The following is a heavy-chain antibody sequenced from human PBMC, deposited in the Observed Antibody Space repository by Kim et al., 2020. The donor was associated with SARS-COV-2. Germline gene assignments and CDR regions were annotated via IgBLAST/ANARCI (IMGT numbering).Heavy chain of an antibody. D-gene: IGHD3-3*01. CDR1: GDSFNSTDFS. Sequence: SETLSLTCSVSGDSFNSTDFSWGWTRQSPGKGLEWIGTIYPSGSAYYNPSLQRRLTLSVDTSQTHFSLKLRSVTAADTAVYYCARQGSELEWLLPDYWGQGTEVVVSP. CDR3: ARQGSELEWLLPDY. CDR2: IYPSGSA. V-gene: IGHV4-39*01. J-gene: IGHJ4*02.